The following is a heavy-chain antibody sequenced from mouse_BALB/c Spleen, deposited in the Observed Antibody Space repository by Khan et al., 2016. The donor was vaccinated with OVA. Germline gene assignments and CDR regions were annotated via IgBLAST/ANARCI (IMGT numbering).Heavy chain of an antibody. CDR1: GFTFSTYA. V-gene: IGHV5-9-3*01. D-gene: IGHD2-1*01. J-gene: IGHJ3*01. Sequence: EVELVESGGGLVKPGGSLKLSCAASGFTFSTYAVSRVRQTPEKRLEWVATISSDGDYTYYPDNVTGRFTISRDNAKNTLYLQMSSLGSEDTAMYYCARSPYGNFAYWGQGTLVTVSA. CDR3: ARSPYGNFAY. CDR2: ISSDGDYT.